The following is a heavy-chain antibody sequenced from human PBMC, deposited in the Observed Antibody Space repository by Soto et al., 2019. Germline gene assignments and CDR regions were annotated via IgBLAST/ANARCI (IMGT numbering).Heavy chain of an antibody. J-gene: IGHJ4*02. CDR2: IYYSGST. D-gene: IGHD2-8*01. CDR3: ARTERGYCTNGVCYTFDY. V-gene: IGHV4-30-4*01. Sequence: SETLSLTCTVSGGSISSGDYYWSWIRQPPGKGLEWIGYIYYSGSTYYNPSLKSRVTISVDTSKNQFSLKLSSVTAADTAVYYCARTERGYCTNGVCYTFDYWGQGXLVTVSS. CDR1: GGSISSGDYY.